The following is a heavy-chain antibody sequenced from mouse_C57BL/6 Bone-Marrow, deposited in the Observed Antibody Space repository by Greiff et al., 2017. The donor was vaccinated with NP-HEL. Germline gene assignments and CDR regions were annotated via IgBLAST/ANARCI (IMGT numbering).Heavy chain of an antibody. CDR3: ARERGYYYYWYFDV. CDR2: IDPSDSYT. CDR1: GYTFTSYW. Sequence: QVQLQQPGAELVRPGTSVKLSCKASGYTFTSYWMHWVKQRPGQGLEWIGVIDPSDSYTNYNQKFKGKATLTVDTSSSTAYMQLSSLTSEDSAVYYCARERGYYYYWYFDVWGTGTTVTVSS. D-gene: IGHD2-3*01. V-gene: IGHV1-59*01. J-gene: IGHJ1*03.